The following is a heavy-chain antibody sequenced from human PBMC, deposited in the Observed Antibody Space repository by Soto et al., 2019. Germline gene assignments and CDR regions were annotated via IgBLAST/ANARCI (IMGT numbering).Heavy chain of an antibody. V-gene: IGHV1-69*06. CDR2: IIPIFGTA. D-gene: IGHD2-2*01. CDR1: GGTFSSYA. J-gene: IGHJ4*02. Sequence: QVQLVQSGAEVKKPGSSVKVSCNASGGTFSSYAISWVRQAPGQGLEWMGGIIPIFGTANYAQKFQGRVTITADKSTSTAYMELSSLRSEDTAVYYCARDMGYCSSTSCSLFDYWGQGTLVTVSS. CDR3: ARDMGYCSSTSCSLFDY.